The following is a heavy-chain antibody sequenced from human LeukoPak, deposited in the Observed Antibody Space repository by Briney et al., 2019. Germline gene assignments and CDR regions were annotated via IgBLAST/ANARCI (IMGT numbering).Heavy chain of an antibody. CDR1: GYTFTDYY. V-gene: IGHV1-2*02. D-gene: IGHD4-11*01. Sequence: ASVKVSCKTSGYTFTDYYIHWVRQAPGQGPEWMGWINPNSGETKSAQKFQGRVTMTGDTSISTACMELSRVTSDDTAVYYCARDRDYSNTERGFDYWGQGTLVTVSS. CDR2: INPNSGET. J-gene: IGHJ4*02. CDR3: ARDRDYSNTERGFDY.